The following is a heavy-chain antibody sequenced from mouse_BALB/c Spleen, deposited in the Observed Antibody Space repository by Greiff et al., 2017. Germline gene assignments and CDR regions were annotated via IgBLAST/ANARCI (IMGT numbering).Heavy chain of an antibody. CDR2: IYPGGGYT. Sequence: QVQLQQSGAELVRPGTSVKISCKASGYTFTNYWLGWVKQRPGHGLEWIGDIYPGGGYTNYNEKFKGKATLTADTSSSTAYMQLSSLTSEDSAVYFCARGDGYWYFDVWGAGTTVTVSS. J-gene: IGHJ1*01. CDR3: ARGDGYWYFDV. CDR1: GYTFTNYW. V-gene: IGHV1-63*02. D-gene: IGHD1-1*01.